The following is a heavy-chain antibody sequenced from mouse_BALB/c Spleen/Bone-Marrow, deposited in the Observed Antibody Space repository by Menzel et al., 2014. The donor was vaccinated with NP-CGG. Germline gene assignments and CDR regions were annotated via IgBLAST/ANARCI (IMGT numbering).Heavy chain of an antibody. V-gene: IGHV1S34*01. Sequence: LVRTGASVKISCKASGYSFTGYYTHWVRQSHGKSLEWIGYISSYNDATNYNQKFKGKATFTLDTSSSAAYMQFDSLTSEDSAVYYCARNFDSWGQGTTLTVSS. CDR2: ISSYNDAT. J-gene: IGHJ2*01. CDR1: GYSFTGYY. CDR3: ARNFDS.